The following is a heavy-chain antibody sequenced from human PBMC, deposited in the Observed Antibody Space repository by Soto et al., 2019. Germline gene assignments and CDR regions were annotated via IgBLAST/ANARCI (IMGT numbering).Heavy chain of an antibody. CDR3: AREAVRYCSSTSCYVDAFDV. J-gene: IGHJ3*01. Sequence: PGGSLRLSCAASGVTFSDHYMDWVRQAPGKGLEWVGRTRDKANSYTTEYAASVKGRFTISRDDSQNSLYLQMNSLKAEDTAVYYCAREAVRYCSSTSCYVDAFDVWGQGTTVTVSS. CDR2: TRDKANSYTT. V-gene: IGHV3-72*01. D-gene: IGHD2-2*01. CDR1: GVTFSDHY.